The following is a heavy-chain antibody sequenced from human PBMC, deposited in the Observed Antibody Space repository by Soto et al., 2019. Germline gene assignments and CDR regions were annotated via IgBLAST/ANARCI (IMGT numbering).Heavy chain of an antibody. J-gene: IGHJ4*02. Sequence: GVLRLSCAASGFTFSSYSMNWVRQAPGKGLEWVANANQDGGEKYYVGSVKGRFTISRDNAKNSLFLQMSSLRAEDTAVYYCAKGRRYFDWFLEYWGQGTLVTVSS. D-gene: IGHD3-9*01. CDR3: AKGRRYFDWFLEY. CDR2: ANQDGGEK. V-gene: IGHV3-7*03. CDR1: GFTFSSYS.